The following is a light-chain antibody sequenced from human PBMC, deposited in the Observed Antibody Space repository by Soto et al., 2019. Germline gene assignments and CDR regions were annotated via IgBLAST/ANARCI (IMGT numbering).Light chain of an antibody. Sequence: QSALTQPASMSGSPGQSITISCTGSSSDVGAYNYDSWYQQYRPGEAPKLIIYDVSHRPAGVSTRFSGSKSGNTASLTISGLQTEDEADYYCSSYTRAAIYVFGTGTKLTVL. CDR3: SSYTRAAIYV. CDR2: DVS. V-gene: IGLV2-14*03. J-gene: IGLJ1*01. CDR1: SSDVGAYNY.